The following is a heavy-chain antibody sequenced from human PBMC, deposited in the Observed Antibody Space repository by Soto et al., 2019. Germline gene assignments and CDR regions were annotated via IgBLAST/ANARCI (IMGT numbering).Heavy chain of an antibody. V-gene: IGHV3-48*02. CDR3: AGGSITLST. CDR1: EFTFSNDH. CDR2: ISSSSSDV. Sequence: EVQLVESGGGSVQPGGSLRLSCGASEFTFSNDHMNWVRQAPGKGLEWISYISSSSSDVYYADSVKGRVTISRDNAKKSLYLPMNRLRDEDTAVYNCAGGSITLSTWGPGAPVTVSS. D-gene: IGHD3-10*01. J-gene: IGHJ5*02.